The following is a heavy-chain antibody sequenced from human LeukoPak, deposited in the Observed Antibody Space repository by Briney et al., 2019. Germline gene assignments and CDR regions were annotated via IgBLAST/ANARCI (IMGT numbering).Heavy chain of an antibody. CDR2: IWYDGSNK. J-gene: IGHJ6*04. V-gene: IGHV3-33*01. D-gene: IGHD6-19*01. CDR1: GFTFSSYG. CDR3: ARELLIAVADNYYYYGMDV. Sequence: GGSLRLSCAASGFTFSSYGMHWVRQAPGKGLEWVAVIWYDGSNKYYADSVKGRVTISRDNSKNTLYLQMNSLRAEDTAVYYCARELLIAVADNYYYYGMDVWGKGTTVTVSS.